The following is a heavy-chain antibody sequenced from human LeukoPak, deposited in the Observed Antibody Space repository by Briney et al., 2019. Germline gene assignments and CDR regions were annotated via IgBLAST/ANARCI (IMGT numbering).Heavy chain of an antibody. V-gene: IGHV3-21*01. Sequence: GGSLRLSCAASGFTFSSYSMSWVRQAPGKGLDWVSSISSSSSTIYYADSVKGRFTISRDNAKNSLYLQMNSLRAEDTALYYCARGDCTTTSCYLFDYWGQEPWSPSPQ. CDR3: ARGDCTTTSCYLFDY. J-gene: IGHJ4*01. D-gene: IGHD2-2*01. CDR2: ISSSSSTI. CDR1: GFTFSSYS.